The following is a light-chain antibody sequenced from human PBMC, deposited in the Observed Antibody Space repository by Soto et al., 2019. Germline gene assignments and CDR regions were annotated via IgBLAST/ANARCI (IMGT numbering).Light chain of an antibody. Sequence: QSALTQPASVSGSPGQSITISCTGTSSDVGSYNLVSWYQQHPGKAPKLMIYEGSKRPSGVSNRFSGSKSGNTASLTISGLQAEDEADYDCCSYAGSSTLHVVFGGGTKVTVL. CDR2: EGS. CDR3: CSYAGSSTLHVV. V-gene: IGLV2-23*01. J-gene: IGLJ2*01. CDR1: SSDVGSYNL.